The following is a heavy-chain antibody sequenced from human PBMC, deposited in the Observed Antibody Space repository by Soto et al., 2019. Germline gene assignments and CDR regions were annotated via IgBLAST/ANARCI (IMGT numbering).Heavy chain of an antibody. CDR2: IIPVFGTV. V-gene: IGHV1-69*01. Sequence: QVRLVQSGAEVKKPGSSVKVSCKASGGTFSNYAITWLRLAPGQGLEWLGGIIPVFGTVNYAQKFQGRVTINADESTSTAYMELKRLRSEDTAVEYWARDNPYTNSFGKWFDPWGQGTLVIVS. CDR1: GGTFSNYA. J-gene: IGHJ5*02. D-gene: IGHD6-13*01. CDR3: ARDNPYTNSFGKWFDP.